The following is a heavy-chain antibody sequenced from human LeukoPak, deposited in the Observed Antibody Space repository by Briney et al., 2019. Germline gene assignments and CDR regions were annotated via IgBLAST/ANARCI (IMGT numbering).Heavy chain of an antibody. CDR3: ARVLRWQPSGYYYYMDV. Sequence: SETLSLTCTVSGGSLSSYYWSWIRQPAGKGLEWIGRIYTSGSTNYNPSLKSRVTMSVDTSKNQFSLKLSSVTAADTAVYYCARVLRWQPSGYYYYMDVWGKGTTVTVSS. CDR1: GGSLSSYY. V-gene: IGHV4-4*07. J-gene: IGHJ6*03. CDR2: IYTSGST. D-gene: IGHD4-23*01.